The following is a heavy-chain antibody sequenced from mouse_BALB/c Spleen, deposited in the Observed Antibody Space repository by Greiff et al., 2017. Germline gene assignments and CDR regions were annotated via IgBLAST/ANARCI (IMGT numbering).Heavy chain of an antibody. J-gene: IGHJ4*01. CDR2: ISSGSSTI. CDR3: ARFGYAMDY. V-gene: IGHV5-17*02. Sequence: DVHLVESGGGLVQPGGSRKLSCAASGFTFSSFGMHWVRQAPEKGLEWVAYISSGSSTIYYADTVKGRFTISRDNPKNTLFLQMTSLRSEDTAMYYCARFGYAMDYWGQGTSVTVSS. CDR1: GFTFSSFG.